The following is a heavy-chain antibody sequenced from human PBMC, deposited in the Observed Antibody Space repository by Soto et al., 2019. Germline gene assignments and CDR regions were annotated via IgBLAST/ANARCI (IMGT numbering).Heavy chain of an antibody. D-gene: IGHD3-22*01. J-gene: IGHJ5*02. CDR3: ARDQRAGYSYVMGYYDSSGYPDR. V-gene: IGHV3-30-3*01. Sequence: GGSLRLSCAASGFTFSSYAMHWVRQAPGKGLEWVAVISYDGSNKYYADSVKGRFTISRDNSKNTLYLQMNSLRAEDTAVYYCARDQRAGYSYVMGYYDSSGYPDRWGQGTLVTVS. CDR1: GFTFSSYA. CDR2: ISYDGSNK.